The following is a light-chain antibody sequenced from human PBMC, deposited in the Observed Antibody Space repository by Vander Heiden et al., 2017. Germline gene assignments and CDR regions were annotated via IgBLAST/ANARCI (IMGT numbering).Light chain of an antibody. CDR1: QSVSSY. Sequence: EIVLTQSPATLSLSPGERATLSCRASQSVSSYLAWYQQKPGQAPRLLIYDAANRATGSPARFRGRGSGTDGTRTSSSREPEEGAGYYCQQRSNWPSVTFGQGTRLEIK. V-gene: IGKV3-11*01. J-gene: IGKJ5*01. CDR3: QQRSNWPSVT. CDR2: DAA.